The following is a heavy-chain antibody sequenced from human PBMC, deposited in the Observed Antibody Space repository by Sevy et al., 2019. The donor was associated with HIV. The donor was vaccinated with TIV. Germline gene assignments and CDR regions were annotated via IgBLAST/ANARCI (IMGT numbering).Heavy chain of an antibody. CDR1: GYTFTSYG. Sequence: ASVKVSCKASGYTFTSYGISWVRQAPGQGLEWMGWISAYNGNTNYAQKLQGRVTMTTDTSTSTAYMELMSLRSDDTAVYYCARAFYSISSGLSYYYYYGMDVWGQGTTVTVSS. CDR2: ISAYNGNT. J-gene: IGHJ6*02. D-gene: IGHD6-19*01. CDR3: ARAFYSISSGLSYYYYYGMDV. V-gene: IGHV1-18*01.